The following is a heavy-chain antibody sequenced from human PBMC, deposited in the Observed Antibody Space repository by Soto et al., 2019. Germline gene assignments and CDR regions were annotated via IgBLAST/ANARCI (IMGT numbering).Heavy chain of an antibody. CDR3: ARDRARFCSGGSCCGVDP. CDR2: IYYSGST. Sequence: SETLSLTCTVSGDSVSSGSYYWSWIRQPPGKGLEWIGYIYYSGSTNYNPSLKSRVTMSVDTSKNNFSLKLSSVTAADTAVYYCARDRARFCSGGSCCGVDPWGQGTLVTVSS. D-gene: IGHD2-15*01. V-gene: IGHV4-61*03. CDR1: GDSVSSGSYY. J-gene: IGHJ5*02.